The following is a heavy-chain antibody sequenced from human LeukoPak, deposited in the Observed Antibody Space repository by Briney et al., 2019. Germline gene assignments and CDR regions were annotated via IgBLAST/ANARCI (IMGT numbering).Heavy chain of an antibody. CDR3: AKRDTGSYKIDP. J-gene: IGHJ5*02. V-gene: IGHV3-30*02. CDR1: GFTFSNFG. CDR2: IRYDGSNK. D-gene: IGHD1-26*01. Sequence: PGGSLRLSCAASGFTFSNFGMHWVRQAPGKGLEWVAFIRYDGSNKYYADSVKGRFTISRDNSDNTLYLQMNSLRAEDTAVYYCAKRDTGSYKIDPWGQGTLATVSS.